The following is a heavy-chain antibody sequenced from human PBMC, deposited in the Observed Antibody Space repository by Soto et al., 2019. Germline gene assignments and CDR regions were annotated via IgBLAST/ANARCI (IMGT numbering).Heavy chain of an antibody. CDR3: ARERVSCFGDLLTLGLDV. J-gene: IGHJ6*02. CDR1: GDAMNSSHS. D-gene: IGHD3-10*01. Sequence: VXLTSPISGDAMNSSHSWTWVRQPPGKGLEWIGEAHHGGTNSDTSLKTRVPILLDKSKNQFSLKLKSVTAADTPIYYRARERVSCFGDLLTLGLDVWAQGTMGTVSS. V-gene: IGHV4-4*02. CDR2: AHHGGT.